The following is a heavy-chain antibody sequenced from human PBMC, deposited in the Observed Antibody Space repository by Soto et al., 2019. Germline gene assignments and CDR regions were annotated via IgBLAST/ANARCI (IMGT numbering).Heavy chain of an antibody. V-gene: IGHV1-46*01. Sequence: ASVKVSCKASGYTFTSYYMHWVRQAPGQGLEWMGIINPSGGSTSYAQNFQGRVTITADESTSTAYMELSSLRSEDTAVYYCARGNHRWLQLWYFDLWGRGTLVTVSS. CDR3: ARGNHRWLQLWYFDL. CDR1: GYTFTSYY. CDR2: INPSGGST. J-gene: IGHJ2*01. D-gene: IGHD5-12*01.